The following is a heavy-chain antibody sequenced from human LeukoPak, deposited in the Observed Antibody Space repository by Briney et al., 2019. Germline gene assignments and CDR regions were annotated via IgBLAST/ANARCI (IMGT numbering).Heavy chain of an antibody. J-gene: IGHJ5*02. CDR3: ARGGTGTTLVGFDP. D-gene: IGHD1-7*01. CDR2: IYYSGST. CDR1: GGSISSSSYY. Sequence: SETLSLTCTVSGGSISSSSYYWGWIRQPPGKGLEWIGSIYYSGSTYYNPSLKSRVTISVDTSKNQFSLKLSSVTAADTAVYYCARGGTGTTLVGFDPWGQGTLVTVCS. V-gene: IGHV4-39*07.